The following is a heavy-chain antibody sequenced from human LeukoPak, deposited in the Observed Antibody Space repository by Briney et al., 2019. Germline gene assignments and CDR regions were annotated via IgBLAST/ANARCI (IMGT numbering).Heavy chain of an antibody. CDR2: ISGSGGST. V-gene: IGHV3-23*01. CDR1: GFTFSSYA. J-gene: IGHJ4*02. Sequence: GGSLRLSCAASGFTFSSYAMSWVRQAPGEGLEWVSAISGSGGSTYYADSVKGRFTIYRDNSKNTLYLQMNSLRAEDTAVYYCARGRLWFGETTRVFDYWGQGTLVTVSS. D-gene: IGHD3-10*01. CDR3: ARGRLWFGETTRVFDY.